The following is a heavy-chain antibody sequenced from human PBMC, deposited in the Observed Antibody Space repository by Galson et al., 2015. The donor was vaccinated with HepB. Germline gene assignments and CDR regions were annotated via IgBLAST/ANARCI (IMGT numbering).Heavy chain of an antibody. CDR1: GFTFSNYA. V-gene: IGHV3-23*01. J-gene: IGHJ4*02. Sequence: SLRLSCAASGFTFSNYAMSWVRQAPEKGLEWVSAISGSGASTFYADSVKGRFTISRDNSKNTLYVQMHSLRDEDTAVYYCARVGAGYPDYWGQGTLVTVSS. CDR3: ARVGAGYPDY. CDR2: ISGSGAST. D-gene: IGHD3-9*01.